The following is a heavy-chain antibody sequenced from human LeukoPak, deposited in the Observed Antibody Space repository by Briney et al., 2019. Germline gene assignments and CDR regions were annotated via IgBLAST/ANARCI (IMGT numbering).Heavy chain of an antibody. J-gene: IGHJ4*02. Sequence: ASVKDSCKASGYTFSTYAMHWVRQAPGQRLEWMGWINAGNGNTKYSQKFQGRVILTSDTSASTAYMELSSLRSEDTAVYYCATRYNYNWGFDYWGQGTLVTVSS. V-gene: IGHV1-3*01. CDR2: INAGNGNT. D-gene: IGHD5-18*01. CDR1: GYTFSTYA. CDR3: ATRYNYNWGFDY.